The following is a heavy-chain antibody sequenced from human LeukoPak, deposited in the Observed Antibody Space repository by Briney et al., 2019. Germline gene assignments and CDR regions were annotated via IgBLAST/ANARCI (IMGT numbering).Heavy chain of an antibody. CDR1: GGSISSYY. CDR2: IYYSGST. V-gene: IGHV4-59*01. CDR3: ARGEASYGDCGPPDY. D-gene: IGHD4-17*01. J-gene: IGHJ4*02. Sequence: SETLSLTCTVSGGSISSYYWSWIRQPPGKGLEWIGYIYYSGSTNYNPSLKSRVTISVDTSKNQFSLKLSSVTAADTAVYYCARGEASYGDCGPPDYWGQGTLVTVSS.